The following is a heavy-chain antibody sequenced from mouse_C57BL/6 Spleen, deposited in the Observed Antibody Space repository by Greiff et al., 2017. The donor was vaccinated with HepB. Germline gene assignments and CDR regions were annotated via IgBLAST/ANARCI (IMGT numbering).Heavy chain of an antibody. D-gene: IGHD1-1*01. CDR2: IWSGGST. V-gene: IGHV2-2*01. J-gene: IGHJ2*01. Sequence: VKLMESGPGLVQPSQSLSITCTVSGFSLTSYGVHWVRQSPGKGLEWLGVIWSGGSTDYNAAFISRLSISKDNSKSQVFFKMNSLQADDTAIYYCARGDYGSSNYYFDYWGQGTTLTVSS. CDR3: ARGDYGSSNYYFDY. CDR1: GFSLTSYG.